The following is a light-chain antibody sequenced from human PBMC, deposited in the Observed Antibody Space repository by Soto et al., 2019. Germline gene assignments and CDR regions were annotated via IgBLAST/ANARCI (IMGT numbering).Light chain of an antibody. V-gene: IGKV1-39*01. Sequence: DRQMVESRTCVPPCSGRSLTNTCRASQSISSALNWYQHKPGKAPNLLIRADSSLQSWLPSSCSGGGSAAASILIISSFEPEYVVTYYYQQSYTTRTVGQGTKVDIK. CDR3: QQSYTTRT. CDR1: QSISSA. J-gene: IGKJ1*01. CDR2: ADS.